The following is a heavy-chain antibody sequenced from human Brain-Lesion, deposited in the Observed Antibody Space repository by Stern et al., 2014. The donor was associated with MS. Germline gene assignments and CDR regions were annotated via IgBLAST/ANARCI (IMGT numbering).Heavy chain of an antibody. CDR2: FDAEDGET. V-gene: IGHV1-24*01. Sequence: VQLLQSGAEVKKPGASVKVSRKVSGYTLTELSMHWVRQAPRKGLEWMGGFDAEDGETIYAQKFQGRVTMTEDTSTDTAYMELSSLRSEDTAVYYCATLSPGAGGNYYRHFDYWGQGTLVTVSS. J-gene: IGHJ4*02. CDR3: ATLSPGAGGNYYRHFDY. CDR1: GYTLTELS. D-gene: IGHD1-26*01.